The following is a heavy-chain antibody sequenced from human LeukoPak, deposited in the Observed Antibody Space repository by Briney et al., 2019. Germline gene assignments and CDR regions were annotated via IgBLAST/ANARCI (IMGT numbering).Heavy chain of an antibody. CDR3: ARGGLDVMNTGLWKPLEY. D-gene: IGHD5-18*01. CDR1: GYTFTGYY. V-gene: IGHV1-2*02. J-gene: IGHJ4*02. CDR2: IKPTNGYT. Sequence: ASVKVSCKASGYTFTGYYIHWVRQAPGQGLEWMGWIKPTNGYTNYAQNFQGRVTMTTDTSITTAYMNLRRLTSDDTALYYCARGGLDVMNTGLWKPLEYWGQGTPVTVSS.